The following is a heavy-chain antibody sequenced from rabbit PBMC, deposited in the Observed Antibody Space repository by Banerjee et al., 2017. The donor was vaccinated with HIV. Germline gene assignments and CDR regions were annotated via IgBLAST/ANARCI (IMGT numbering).Heavy chain of an antibody. CDR3: ARDLAGVIGWNFNL. J-gene: IGHJ4*01. CDR1: GFSFSNRYV. CDR2: INAADDGKK. V-gene: IGHV1S45*01. D-gene: IGHD4-1*01. Sequence: QELLEESGGGLVQPEGSLTLTCTASGFSFSNRYVMCWVRQAAVTGLEWIACINAADDGKKCYEGGAKGRFTIYKTSSTTVTLQMTSLTAADTATYFCARDLAGVIGWNFNLWGPGTRVPVS.